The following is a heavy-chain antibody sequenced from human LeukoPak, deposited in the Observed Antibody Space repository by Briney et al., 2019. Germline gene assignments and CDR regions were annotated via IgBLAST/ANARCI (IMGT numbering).Heavy chain of an antibody. J-gene: IGHJ4*02. CDR2: ISWNSGSI. CDR1: GFTFDDYA. Sequence: GGSLRLSCAASGFTFDDYAMHWVRQAPGKGLEWVSGISWNSGSIGYADSVKGRFTISRDNAKNSLYLQMNSLRAEDTALYYCASSGSYYRNFDYWGQGTLVTVSS. CDR3: ASSGSYYRNFDY. V-gene: IGHV3-9*01. D-gene: IGHD3-10*01.